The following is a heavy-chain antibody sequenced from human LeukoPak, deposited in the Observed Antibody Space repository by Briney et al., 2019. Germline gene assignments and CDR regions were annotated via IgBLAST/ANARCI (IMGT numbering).Heavy chain of an antibody. CDR3: ATKYYDFWSGLYYFDY. CDR1: GGSSSGYY. CDR2: INHSGST. Sequence: SETLSLTCAVYGGSSSGYYWSWIRQPPGKGLEWIGEINHSGSTNYNPSLKSRVTISVDTSKNQFSLKLSSVTAADTAVYYCATKYYDFWSGLYYFDYWGQGTLVTVSS. J-gene: IGHJ4*02. V-gene: IGHV4-34*01. D-gene: IGHD3-3*01.